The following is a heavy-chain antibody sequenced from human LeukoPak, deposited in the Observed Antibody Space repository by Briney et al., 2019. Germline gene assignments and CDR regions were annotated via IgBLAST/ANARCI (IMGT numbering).Heavy chain of an antibody. CDR2: ISSNGGST. CDR1: GFTFNKYA. CDR3: AKTVGASTFCYYMDV. Sequence: GGSLRLSCAASGFTFNKYAMSWVRQAPGKGLEWVSAISSNGGSTYYANSVKGRFTISRDNSKNTVYLQMNSLRTEDTAVYYCAKTVGASTFCYYMDVWGKGTTVTVTS. J-gene: IGHJ6*03. D-gene: IGHD1-26*01. V-gene: IGHV3-23*01.